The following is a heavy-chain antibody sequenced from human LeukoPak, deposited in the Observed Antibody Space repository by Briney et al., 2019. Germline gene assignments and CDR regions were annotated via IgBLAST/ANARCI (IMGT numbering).Heavy chain of an antibody. D-gene: IGHD4-17*01. J-gene: IGHJ4*02. CDR2: IKQDGSEK. Sequence: GGSLRLSRAASGFKFSSNWMSWVRQAPGKGLEWVANIKQDGSEKYYEDSVKGRFTISRDNAKNSLYLQMNSLRAEDTAVYYCAREGPSVTPYYWGQGTLVTVSS. CDR1: GFKFSSNW. V-gene: IGHV3-7*01. CDR3: AREGPSVTPYY.